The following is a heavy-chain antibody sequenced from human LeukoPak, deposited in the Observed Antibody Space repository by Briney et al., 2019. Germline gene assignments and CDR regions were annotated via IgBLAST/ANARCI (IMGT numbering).Heavy chain of an antibody. V-gene: IGHV3-43*02. J-gene: IGHJ4*02. CDR2: ISTDGGTT. Sequence: GGSLRLSCSASGFTFDDYAIHWVPQAPGKGLEGVSLISTDGGTTHYADSVKSRFTISRDNGKNSLYLQMNSLRTEDTALYYCAGYNWNYYFDYWGQGTLVTVSS. D-gene: IGHD1-7*01. CDR1: GFTFDDYA. CDR3: AGYNWNYYFDY.